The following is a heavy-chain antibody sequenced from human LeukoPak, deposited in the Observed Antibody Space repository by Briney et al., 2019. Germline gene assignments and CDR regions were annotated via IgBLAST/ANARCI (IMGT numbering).Heavy chain of an antibody. D-gene: IGHD6-13*01. CDR2: IRSKAYGGTT. Sequence: PGRSLRLSCTASGFTFGDYAMSWVRQAPGKGLEWVGFIRSKAYGGTTEYAASVKGRFTTSRDDSKSIAYLQMNSLKTEDTAVYYCTRYSWYYFDYWGQGTLVTVSS. CDR1: GFTFGDYA. V-gene: IGHV3-49*04. CDR3: TRYSWYYFDY. J-gene: IGHJ4*02.